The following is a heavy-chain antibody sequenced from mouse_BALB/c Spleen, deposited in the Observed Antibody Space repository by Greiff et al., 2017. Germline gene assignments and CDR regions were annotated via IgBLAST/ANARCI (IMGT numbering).Heavy chain of an antibody. V-gene: IGHV1-7*01. Sequence: QVQLKESGAELAKPGASVKMSCKASGYTFTSYWMHWVKQRPGQGLEWIGYINPSTGYTEYNQKFKDKATLTADKSSSTAYMQLSSLTSEDSAVYYCARREWSAYWGQGTLVTVSA. D-gene: IGHD1-3*01. CDR1: GYTFTSYW. J-gene: IGHJ3*01. CDR2: INPSTGYT. CDR3: ARREWSAY.